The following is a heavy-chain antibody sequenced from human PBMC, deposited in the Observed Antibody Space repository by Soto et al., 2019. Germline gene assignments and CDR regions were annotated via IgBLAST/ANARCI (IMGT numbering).Heavy chain of an antibody. CDR2: IIPIFGTG. CDR1: GGTFSSYA. Sequence: QVQLVQSGAEVKKPGSSVKVSCKASGGTFSSYAISWVRQAPGQGLEWIGGIIPIFGTGNYAQKFQGRVTITADESTSTAYMELSSLRSEDTAVYYCAKQHSSSWYLYYFDYWGQGTLVTVSS. CDR3: AKQHSSSWYLYYFDY. V-gene: IGHV1-69*01. J-gene: IGHJ4*02. D-gene: IGHD6-13*01.